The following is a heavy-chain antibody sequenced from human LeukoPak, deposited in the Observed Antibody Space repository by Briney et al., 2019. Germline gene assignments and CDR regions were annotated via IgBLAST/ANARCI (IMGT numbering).Heavy chain of an antibody. D-gene: IGHD6-13*01. CDR2: ISWDGGST. CDR3: AKDSEGGVLDWAWTYKAAAGGFDY. V-gene: IGHV3-43*01. J-gene: IGHJ4*02. Sequence: PGGSLRLSCAASGFTFDDYTMHWVRQAPGKGLEWVSLISWDGGSTYYADSVKGRFTISRDNSKNSLYLQMNSLRTEDTALYYCAKDSEGGVLDWAWTYKAAAGGFDYWGQGTLVTVSS. CDR1: GFTFDDYT.